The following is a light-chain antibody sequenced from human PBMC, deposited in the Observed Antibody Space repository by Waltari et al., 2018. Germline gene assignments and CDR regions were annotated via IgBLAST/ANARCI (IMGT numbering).Light chain of an antibody. Sequence: IVMTQSPLSLPVTPGEAASISCRASQSLLDRNGYNYLDWYLQKPGQSPQLLSYLGSPRASGVPDRLSGDASGTQFTLRISRVEAEDVGVYYCMQARQTPYTFGQGTKLEIK. CDR1: QSLLDRNGYNY. V-gene: IGKV2-28*01. J-gene: IGKJ2*01. CDR3: MQARQTPYT. CDR2: LGS.